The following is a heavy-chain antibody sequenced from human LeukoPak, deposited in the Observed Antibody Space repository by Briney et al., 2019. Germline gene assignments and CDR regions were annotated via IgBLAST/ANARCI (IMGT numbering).Heavy chain of an antibody. CDR3: AKDWSCSD. D-gene: IGHD2-15*01. CDR1: GGSFSGYY. Sequence: ETLSLTCAVYGGSFSGYYWTWVRQAPGKGLEWVSAVSGDGGTTYADSVKGRFTVSRDNSKNTLYLQMSSLRAEDTAVYYCAKDWSCSDWGQGTLVTVSS. V-gene: IGHV3-23*01. J-gene: IGHJ4*02. CDR2: VSGDGGTT.